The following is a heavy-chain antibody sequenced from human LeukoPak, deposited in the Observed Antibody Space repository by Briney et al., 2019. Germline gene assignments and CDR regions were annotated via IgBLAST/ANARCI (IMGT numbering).Heavy chain of an antibody. CDR3: ASITIFGVY. V-gene: IGHV4-34*01. J-gene: IGHJ4*02. Sequence: SETLSLTCAVHGGSFSGYYWSWIRQPPGKGLEWIGEINHSGSTNYNPSLKGRVTISVDTSKNQFSLKLSSVTAADTAVYYCASITIFGVYWGQGTLVTVSS. CDR1: GGSFSGYY. CDR2: INHSGST. D-gene: IGHD3-3*01.